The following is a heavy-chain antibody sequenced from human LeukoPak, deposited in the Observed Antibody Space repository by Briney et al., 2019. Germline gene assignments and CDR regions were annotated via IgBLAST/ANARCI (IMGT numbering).Heavy chain of an antibody. CDR1: GFTFSSYW. Sequence: GGSLRLSCAASGFTFSSYWMTWVRQAPGKGLEWVANIKQDGSKKSYVDSVKGRFTISRDNAKNSLYLQMNSLRAEDTAIYYCTRVGYIDEGIDYWGQGTLVTVSS. CDR2: IKQDGSKK. J-gene: IGHJ4*02. CDR3: TRVGYIDEGIDY. V-gene: IGHV3-7*04. D-gene: IGHD5-24*01.